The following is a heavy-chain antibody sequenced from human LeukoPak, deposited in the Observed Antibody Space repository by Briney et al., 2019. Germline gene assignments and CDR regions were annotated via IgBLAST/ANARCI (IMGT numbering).Heavy chain of an antibody. CDR2: VYYSGST. V-gene: IGHV4-39*01. J-gene: IGHJ4*02. Sequence: SETLSLTCTVSGGSISSSSYYWGWIRQPPGKGLEWIGSVYYSGSTYYNPSLKSRVTISVDTSKNQFSLKLSSVTAADTAVYYCARLWSGGNGGYWGQGTLVTVSS. CDR3: ARLWSGGNGGY. D-gene: IGHD2-15*01. CDR1: GGSISSSSYY.